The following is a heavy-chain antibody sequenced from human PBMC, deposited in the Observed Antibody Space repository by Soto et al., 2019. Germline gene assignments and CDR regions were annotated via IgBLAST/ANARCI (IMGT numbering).Heavy chain of an antibody. CDR3: ARDLVAGRGPGVRFDY. J-gene: IGHJ4*02. Sequence: ASVKVSCKVSGYTLTELSMHWVRQAPGKGLEWMGGFDPEDGETIYAQKFQGRVTMTEDTSTDTAYMELSSLRSEDTAVYYCARDLVAGRGPGVRFDYWGQGPLVTVSS. CDR1: GYTLTELS. CDR2: FDPEDGET. D-gene: IGHD6-19*01. V-gene: IGHV1-24*01.